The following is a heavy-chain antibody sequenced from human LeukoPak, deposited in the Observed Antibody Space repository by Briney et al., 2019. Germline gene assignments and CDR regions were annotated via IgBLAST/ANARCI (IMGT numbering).Heavy chain of an antibody. CDR2: MNPNSGNT. Sequence: ASVKVSCKASGYTFTSYDINWVRQATGQGLEWMGWMNPNSGNTGYAQKFQGRVTMTRNTSISTAYMELSSLRSEDTAVCYCARGSKDYYDSSGYYYYWGQGTLVTVSS. CDR3: ARGSKDYYDSSGYYYY. CDR1: GYTFTSYD. V-gene: IGHV1-8*01. J-gene: IGHJ4*02. D-gene: IGHD3-22*01.